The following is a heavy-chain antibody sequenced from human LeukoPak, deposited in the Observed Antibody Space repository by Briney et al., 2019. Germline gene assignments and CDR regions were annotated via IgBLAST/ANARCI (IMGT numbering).Heavy chain of an antibody. V-gene: IGHV1-18*01. J-gene: IGHJ3*02. D-gene: IGHD3-16*02. CDR3: ARDGEMITFGGVIPDAFDI. CDR2: ISAYNGNT. CDR1: GGTFSSYA. Sequence: ASVKVSCKASGGTFSSYAISWVRQAPGQGLEWMGWISAYNGNTNYAQKLQGRVTMTTDTSTSTAYMELRSLRSDDTAVYYCARDGEMITFGGVIPDAFDIWGQGTMVTVSS.